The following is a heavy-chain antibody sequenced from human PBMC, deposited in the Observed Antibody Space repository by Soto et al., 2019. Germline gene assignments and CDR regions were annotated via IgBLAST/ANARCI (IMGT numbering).Heavy chain of an antibody. J-gene: IGHJ5*02. CDR3: VKRLKPEQQPGPPWFDP. D-gene: IGHD1-1*01. CDR1: GFTFSTYG. CDR2: LSYDGINK. Sequence: QVQLVESGGGVVQPGRSLRLSCAASGFTFSTYGMHWVRQAPGKGLEWVALLSYDGINKYYAGSVEGRFTISRDTSKNTLYLQMNSLRAEDTAVYYCVKRLKPEQQPGPPWFDPWGQGTLVTVSS. V-gene: IGHV3-30*18.